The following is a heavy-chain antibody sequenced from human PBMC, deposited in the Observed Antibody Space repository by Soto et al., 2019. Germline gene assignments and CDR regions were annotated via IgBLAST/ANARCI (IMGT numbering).Heavy chain of an antibody. CDR1: GASVSSGGW. Sequence: QVQLQESGPGLVEPSGTLSLTCTASGASVSSGGWWTWLRQPPGKGLEWIGEIYHSGSTNYKPSLKSRVSMSLDQSKPQFSLRPDYESAADPALYYSTAKPGGLYFGLQSWGQGTLVTVSS. CDR2: IYHSGST. J-gene: IGHJ4*01. CDR3: TAKPGGLYFGLQS. V-gene: IGHV4-4*02. D-gene: IGHD2-8*01.